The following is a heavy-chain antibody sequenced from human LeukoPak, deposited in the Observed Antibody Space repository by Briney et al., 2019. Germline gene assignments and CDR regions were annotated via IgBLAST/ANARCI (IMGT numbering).Heavy chain of an antibody. CDR1: GFRFSSNW. Sequence: PGGSLRLSCAASGFRFSSNWMTWVRQAPGKGLEWVANIKQDGSEKYYVDSVKGRFTISRDNAKNSLYLQMYSLRDDDTALYYCATIDGDYASYFDYWGQGTLVTVSS. CDR3: ATIDGDYASYFDY. D-gene: IGHD4-17*01. J-gene: IGHJ4*02. V-gene: IGHV3-7*01. CDR2: IKQDGSEK.